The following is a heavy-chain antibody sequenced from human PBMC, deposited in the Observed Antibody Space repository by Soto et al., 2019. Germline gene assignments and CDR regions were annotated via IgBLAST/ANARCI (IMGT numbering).Heavy chain of an antibody. D-gene: IGHD3-22*01. Sequence: GGSLRLSCAASGFTFSSYAMSWVRQAPGKGLEWVSAISGSGGSTYYADSVKGRFTISRDNSKNTLYLQMNSLRAEDTAVYCCAKEQNYDDSTTALDYWGQGTLVTVSS. CDR3: AKEQNYDDSTTALDY. J-gene: IGHJ4*02. V-gene: IGHV3-23*01. CDR2: ISGSGGST. CDR1: GFTFSSYA.